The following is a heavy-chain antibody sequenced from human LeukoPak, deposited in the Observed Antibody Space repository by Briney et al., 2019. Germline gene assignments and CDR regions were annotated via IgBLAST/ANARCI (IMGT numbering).Heavy chain of an antibody. D-gene: IGHD6-13*01. CDR2: IIPILGIA. CDR3: ARDRTVAAAGTLYYYYGMDV. J-gene: IGHJ6*02. Sequence: GASVKVSCKASGGTFSSYAISWVRQAPGQGLEWMGRIIPILGIANYAQKFQGRVTITPDKSTSTAYMELSSLRSEDTAVYYCARDRTVAAAGTLYYYYGMDVWGQGTTVTVSS. V-gene: IGHV1-69*04. CDR1: GGTFSSYA.